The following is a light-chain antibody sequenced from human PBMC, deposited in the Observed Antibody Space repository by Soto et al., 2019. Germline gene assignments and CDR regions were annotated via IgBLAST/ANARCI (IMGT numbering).Light chain of an antibody. CDR1: QSLNRD. J-gene: IGKJ1*01. CDR3: QQYGSSGT. Sequence: IVMTQSPATLSMSPGERATLSCRASQSLNRDLAWYQQKPGQSPRLLIFGASIRATGIPDRFSGSGSGTDFTLTISRLEPEDFAVYYCQQYGSSGTFGQGTKVDIK. CDR2: GAS. V-gene: IGKV3-20*01.